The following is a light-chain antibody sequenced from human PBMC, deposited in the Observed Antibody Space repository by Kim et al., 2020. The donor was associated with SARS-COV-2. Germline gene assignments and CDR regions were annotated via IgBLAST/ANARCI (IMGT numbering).Light chain of an antibody. V-gene: IGLV7-46*01. CDR1: TGTVTSAHH. J-gene: IGLJ2*01. CDR3: LLSYIGARV. Sequence: QAVVTQEPSLTVSPGGTVTLTCGSSTGTVTSAHHPYWFQQKPGQAPKTLIYDATTKHYWAPARFSGSLLGGKAALTLSGAQPEDEADYYCLLSYIGARVFGGGTQLTVL. CDR2: DAT.